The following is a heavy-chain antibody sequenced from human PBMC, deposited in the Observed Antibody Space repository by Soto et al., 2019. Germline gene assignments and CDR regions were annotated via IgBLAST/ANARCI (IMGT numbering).Heavy chain of an antibody. CDR1: GYSFTSYW. Sequence: GESLKISCKGSGYSFTSYWISWVRQMPGKGLEWMGRIDPSDSYTNYSPSFQGHVTISADESISTAYLQWSSLKASDTAMYYCASDKSVQLERVYYYYYGMDVWGQGTTVTVSS. D-gene: IGHD1-1*01. J-gene: IGHJ6*02. CDR3: ASDKSVQLERVYYYYYGMDV. CDR2: IDPSDSYT. V-gene: IGHV5-10-1*01.